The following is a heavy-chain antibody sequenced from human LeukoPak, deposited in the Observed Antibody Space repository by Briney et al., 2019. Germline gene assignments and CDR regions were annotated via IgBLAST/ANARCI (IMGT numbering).Heavy chain of an antibody. V-gene: IGHV3-9*01. CDR2: ISWNSGSI. J-gene: IGHJ3*02. D-gene: IGHD1-26*01. Sequence: GGSLRLSCAASGFTFDDYAMHWVRQAPGKGLEWVSGISWNSGSIGYADSVKGRFTISRDNAKNSLYPQMNSLRAEDTALYYCAKGGGSYLNDAFDIWGQGTMVTVSS. CDR3: AKGGGSYLNDAFDI. CDR1: GFTFDDYA.